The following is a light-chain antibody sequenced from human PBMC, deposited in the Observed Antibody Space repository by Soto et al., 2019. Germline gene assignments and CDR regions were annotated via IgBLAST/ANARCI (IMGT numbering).Light chain of an antibody. J-gene: IGLJ1*01. CDR2: DVS. Sequence: QSALTQPASVSGSPGQSITISCTRTSSDVGGYNYVSWYQHHPGKAPKLTISDVSNLPSGVSNPFSGSKSGNTASLTISGLQPDDESYYSCSSYTTSNTRQIVFGTGTKLTVL. CDR3: SSYTTSNTRQIV. V-gene: IGLV2-14*03. CDR1: SSDVGGYNY.